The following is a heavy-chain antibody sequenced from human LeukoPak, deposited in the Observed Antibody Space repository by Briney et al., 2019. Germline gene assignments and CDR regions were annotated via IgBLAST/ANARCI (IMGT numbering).Heavy chain of an antibody. Sequence: GESLKISCKGLGYGFASHWIGWVRLKPGAGLEWMGIIYPSDSNTKYSPSFQGQVTISADESLSTTYLQWSSLKASDTAFYYCARGRGDDWFDPWGQGTLVTVSS. CDR1: GYGFASHW. CDR3: ARGRGDDWFDP. V-gene: IGHV5-51*01. D-gene: IGHD3-10*01. J-gene: IGHJ5*02. CDR2: IYPSDSNT.